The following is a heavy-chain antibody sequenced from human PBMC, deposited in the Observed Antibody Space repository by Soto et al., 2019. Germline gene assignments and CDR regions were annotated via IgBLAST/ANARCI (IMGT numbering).Heavy chain of an antibody. CDR1: GYTLTGYY. CDR2: INPSSGGA. J-gene: IGHJ2*01. D-gene: IGHD1-26*01. CDR3: ARARDTFSGFDF. V-gene: IGHV1-2*02. Sequence: QGQLVQSGAEVKKPGASVKVSSKASGYTLTGYYLHWGRQAPGQGLAWMGWINPSSGGANYAQKFPGAVTMTRDTSITTAFGEVSSLTSDDTAVYFCARARDTFSGFDFWGRGTLVTVSS.